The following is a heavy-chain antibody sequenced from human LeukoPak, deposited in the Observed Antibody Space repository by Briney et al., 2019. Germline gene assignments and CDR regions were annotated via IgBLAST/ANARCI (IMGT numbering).Heavy chain of an antibody. CDR3: AREYDSSGYYSGY. V-gene: IGHV1-2*02. J-gene: IGHJ4*02. CDR1: GGTFSSYA. Sequence: ASVTVSCKASGGTFSSYAISWVRQAPGQGLEWMGWINPNSGGTNYAQKFQGRVTMTRDTSISTAYMELSRLRSDDTAVYYCAREYDSSGYYSGYWGQGTLVTVSS. CDR2: INPNSGGT. D-gene: IGHD3-22*01.